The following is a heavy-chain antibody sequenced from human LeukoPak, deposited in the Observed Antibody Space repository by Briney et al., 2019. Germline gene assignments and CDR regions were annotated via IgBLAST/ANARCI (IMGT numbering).Heavy chain of an antibody. Sequence: GGSRRLSCAASGFTFSSYRMNWVRKAPGKALEWVSSISSSSSHIYYADSVKGRFTISRDNAKNSLYLQMNSLRAEDTAVYYCARYAVAGIDYWGQGTLVTVSS. CDR1: GFTFSSYR. CDR2: ISSSSSHI. V-gene: IGHV3-21*01. CDR3: ARYAVAGIDY. J-gene: IGHJ4*02. D-gene: IGHD6-19*01.